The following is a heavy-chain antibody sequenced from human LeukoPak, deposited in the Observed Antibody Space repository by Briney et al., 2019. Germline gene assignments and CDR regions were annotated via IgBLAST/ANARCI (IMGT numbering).Heavy chain of an antibody. D-gene: IGHD2-21*01. CDR2: VRYDETIK. CDR1: GFTFDNYG. Sequence: GGSLRLSCAASGFTFDNYGMHWVRQAPGKGLEWVAFVRYDETIKYHADSVKGRFTISRDNSKNTLYLQMNSLRAEDTAVYYCAKDLYAMRVVVIAIGTVHFFDYWGQGTLVTVSS. CDR3: AKDLYAMRVVVIAIGTVHFFDY. V-gene: IGHV3-30*02. J-gene: IGHJ4*02.